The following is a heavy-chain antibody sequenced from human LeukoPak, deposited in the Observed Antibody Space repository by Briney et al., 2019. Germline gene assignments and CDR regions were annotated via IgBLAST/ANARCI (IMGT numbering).Heavy chain of an antibody. CDR2: IYYSGST. D-gene: IGHD5-18*01. J-gene: IGHJ4*02. CDR1: GGSISSDNYY. CDR3: ARGDGYSYGSVDY. Sequence: SETLSLTCTVSGGSISSDNYYWSWIRQPAGKGLEWIGYIYYSGSTNYNPSLKSRVTISVDTSKNQFSLKLSSVTAADTAVYYCARGDGYSYGSVDYWGQGTLVTVSS. V-gene: IGHV4-61*10.